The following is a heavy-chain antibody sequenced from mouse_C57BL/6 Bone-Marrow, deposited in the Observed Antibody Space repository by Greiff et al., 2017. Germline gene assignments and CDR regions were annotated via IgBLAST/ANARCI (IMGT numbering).Heavy chain of an antibody. CDR1: GYTFTSYW. D-gene: IGHD2-5*01. Sequence: EVKVIESGTVLARPGASVKMSCKTSGYTFTSYWMHWVKQRPGPGLEWIGAIYPGNSDTSYNQKFKGKAKLTAVTSASTAYMELSSLTNEDSAVYYCTRRVSNYAAWCAYWGQGTLVTVSA. V-gene: IGHV1-5*01. CDR2: IYPGNSDT. CDR3: TRRVSNYAAWCAY. J-gene: IGHJ3*01.